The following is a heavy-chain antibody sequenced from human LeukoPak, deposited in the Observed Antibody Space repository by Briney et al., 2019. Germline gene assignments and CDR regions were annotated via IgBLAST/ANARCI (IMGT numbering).Heavy chain of an antibody. CDR1: GYTFTSYY. CDR3: AREKEVPRSGWYWFDP. CDR2: INPSGGST. Sequence: GASVKVSCKASGYTFTSYYMHWVRQAPGQGLEWMGIINPSGGSTSYAQKFQGRVTMTRDTSTSTVYMELSSLRSEDTAVYYCAREKEVPRSGWYWFDPWGQGTLVTVSS. V-gene: IGHV1-46*01. J-gene: IGHJ5*02. D-gene: IGHD6-19*01.